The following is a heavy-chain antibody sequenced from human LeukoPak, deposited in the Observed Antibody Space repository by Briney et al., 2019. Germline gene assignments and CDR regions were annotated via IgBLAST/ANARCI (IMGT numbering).Heavy chain of an antibody. CDR3: AREARSGPYYYDSSGWDAFDI. J-gene: IGHJ3*02. CDR1: GYTFTSYD. CDR2: MNPNSGNT. V-gene: IGHV1-8*01. D-gene: IGHD3-22*01. Sequence: ASVKVSCKASGYTFTSYDINWVRQATGQGLEWMGWMNPNSGNTGYAQKFQGRVTITADKSTSTAYMELSSLRSEDTAVYYCAREARSGPYYYDSSGWDAFDIWGQGTMVTVSS.